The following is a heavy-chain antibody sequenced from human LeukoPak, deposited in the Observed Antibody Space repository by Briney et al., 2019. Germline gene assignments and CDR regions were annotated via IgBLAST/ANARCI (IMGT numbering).Heavy chain of an antibody. CDR3: ARDGTPSYTNWGHLYYFDY. Sequence: PSETLSLTCAVYGGSFSGYYWSWIRQPPGKGLEWIGEINHSGSTNYNPSLKSRVTISVDTSKNQFSLKLSSVTAADTAVYYCARDGTPSYTNWGHLYYFDYWGQGTLVTVSS. CDR1: GGSFSGYY. D-gene: IGHD2-2*02. CDR2: INHSGST. V-gene: IGHV4-34*01. J-gene: IGHJ4*02.